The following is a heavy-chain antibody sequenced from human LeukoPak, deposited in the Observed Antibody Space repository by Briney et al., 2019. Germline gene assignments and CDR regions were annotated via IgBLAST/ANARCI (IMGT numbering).Heavy chain of an antibody. J-gene: IGHJ5*02. CDR3: ARDRVVAAGWFDP. V-gene: IGHV4-34*01. CDR2: INASGST. D-gene: IGHD6-13*01. CDR1: GGSFSGYY. Sequence: SETLSLTCAVYGGSFSGYYWSWIRQPPGKGLEWIGEINASGSTTYNPYIKSRVAISVDTTKNQFSLKLSSGPASDTAVDYCARDRVVAAGWFDPWGQGTLVTVSS.